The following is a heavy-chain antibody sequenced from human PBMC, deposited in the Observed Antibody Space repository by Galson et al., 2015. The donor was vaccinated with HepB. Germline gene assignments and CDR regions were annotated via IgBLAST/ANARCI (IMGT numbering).Heavy chain of an antibody. V-gene: IGHV3-15*01. Sequence: SLRLSCAASGFTFTNVWMNWVRQAPGKGLEWVGRIKSKGDGGIIDYAAPVKGRFTISRDDSKNILYMEVNSLKAEDTAVYYCATLKLGAFDIWGQGTTVTVSS. CDR3: ATLKLGAFDI. CDR2: IKSKGDGGII. D-gene: IGHD3-16*01. J-gene: IGHJ3*02. CDR1: GFTFTNVW.